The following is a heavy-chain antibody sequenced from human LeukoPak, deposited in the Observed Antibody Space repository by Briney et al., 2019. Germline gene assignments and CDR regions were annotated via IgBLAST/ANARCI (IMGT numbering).Heavy chain of an antibody. Sequence: ASVKVSCKASGYTFTSYGISWVRQAPGQGLEWMGWINPNSGGTNYAQKFQGRVTMTRDTSISTAYMELSRLRSDDTAVYYCARDREMATITWGDYWGQGTLVTVSS. V-gene: IGHV1-2*02. CDR3: ARDREMATITWGDY. CDR1: GYTFTSYG. D-gene: IGHD5-24*01. J-gene: IGHJ4*02. CDR2: INPNSGGT.